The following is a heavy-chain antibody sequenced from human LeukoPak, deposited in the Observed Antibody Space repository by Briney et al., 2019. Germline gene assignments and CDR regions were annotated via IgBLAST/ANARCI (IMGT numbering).Heavy chain of an antibody. J-gene: IGHJ4*02. Sequence: SETLSLTCTVSGGSISSYYWSWIRQPPGKGLEWIGYIYYSGSTNYNPSLKSRVTMSVDTSKNQFSLKLSSVTAADTAVYYCARSTLDSSEFDYWGQGTLVTVSS. CDR2: IYYSGST. CDR1: GGSISSYY. D-gene: IGHD3-22*01. CDR3: ARSTLDSSEFDY. V-gene: IGHV4-59*08.